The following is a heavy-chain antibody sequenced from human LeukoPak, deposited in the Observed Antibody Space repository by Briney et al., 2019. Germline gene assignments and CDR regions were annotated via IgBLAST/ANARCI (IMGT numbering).Heavy chain of an antibody. CDR2: ISAYNGNT. Sequence: ASVKVSCKASGYTFTSYGISWVRQAPGQGLEWMGWISAYNGNTNYAQKLQGRVTMTTDTSTSTAYMELRSLRSDDTAVYYCAGDERVYSYGLYYYYGMDVWGQGTTVTVSS. V-gene: IGHV1-18*01. CDR3: AGDERVYSYGLYYYYGMDV. CDR1: GYTFTSYG. D-gene: IGHD5-18*01. J-gene: IGHJ6*02.